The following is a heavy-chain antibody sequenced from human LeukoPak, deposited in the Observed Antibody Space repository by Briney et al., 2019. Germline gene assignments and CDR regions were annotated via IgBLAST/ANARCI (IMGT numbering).Heavy chain of an antibody. CDR3: AREYNGDYVDY. J-gene: IGHJ4*02. V-gene: IGHV4-30-2*01. Sequence: PSETLSLTCAVSGGSISSGGYSWSWIRQPPGKGLEWIGYIYHSGSTYYNLSLKSRVTISVDRSKNQFSLKLSSVTAADTAVYYCAREYNGDYVDYWGQGTLVTVSS. D-gene: IGHD1-14*01. CDR2: IYHSGST. CDR1: GGSISSGGYS.